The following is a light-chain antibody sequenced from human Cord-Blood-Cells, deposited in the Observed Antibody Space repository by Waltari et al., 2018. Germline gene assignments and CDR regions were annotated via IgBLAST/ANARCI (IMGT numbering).Light chain of an antibody. CDR1: SSDVRGYNY. CDR3: SSYTSSSTWV. CDR2: DVS. J-gene: IGLJ3*02. Sequence: QSALTQPASVSGSPGQSITISCPGTSSDVRGYNYVSWYQQHPVKPPKLMIYDVSKRPSGVSNRFSGSKSGNTASLTISGLQAEDEADYYCSSYTSSSTWVFGGGTKLTVL. V-gene: IGLV2-14*01.